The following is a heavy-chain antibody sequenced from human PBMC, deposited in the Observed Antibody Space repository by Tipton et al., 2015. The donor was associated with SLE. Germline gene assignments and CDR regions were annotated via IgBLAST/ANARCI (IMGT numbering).Heavy chain of an antibody. J-gene: IGHJ4*02. D-gene: IGHD1-7*01. V-gene: IGHV3-23*01. Sequence: FTISRDNSKNTLYLQMNSLRAEDTAVYYCAKDLLELRHFDYWGQGTLVTVSS. CDR3: AKDLLELRHFDY.